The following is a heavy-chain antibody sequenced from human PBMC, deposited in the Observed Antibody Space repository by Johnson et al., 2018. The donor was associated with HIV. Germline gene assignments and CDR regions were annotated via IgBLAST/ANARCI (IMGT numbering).Heavy chain of an antibody. V-gene: IGHV3-11*04. J-gene: IGHJ3*02. CDR1: GFTFGDYY. CDR2: ISSSGST. Sequence: LVESGGGLVKPGGSLRLSCAASGFTFGDYYMSWIRQAPGKGLEWVSYISSSGSTYYADSVKGRFTISRDNAKNSLYLQMNSLRAEDTAVYYCAREQWADAFDIWGQGTMVTVSS. D-gene: IGHD6-19*01. CDR3: AREQWADAFDI.